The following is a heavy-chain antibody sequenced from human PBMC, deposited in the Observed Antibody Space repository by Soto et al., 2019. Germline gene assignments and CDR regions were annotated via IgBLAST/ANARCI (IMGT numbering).Heavy chain of an antibody. Sequence: GGSLRLSCAASGFTFSSYIMNWVRQAPGKGLEWVSYISSSSSTIYYADSVKGRFTISRDNAKNSLYLQMNSLRDEDTAVYYCAKRYSSGWYYFDYWGQRTLVTVSS. CDR3: AKRYSSGWYYFDY. V-gene: IGHV3-48*02. CDR1: GFTFSSYI. D-gene: IGHD6-19*01. CDR2: ISSSSSTI. J-gene: IGHJ4*02.